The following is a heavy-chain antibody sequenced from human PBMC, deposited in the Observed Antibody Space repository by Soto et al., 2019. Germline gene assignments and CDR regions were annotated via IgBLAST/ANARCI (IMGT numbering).Heavy chain of an antibody. CDR1: GYIFPGYY. Sequence: ASVKVSCKASGYIFPGYYMHWVRQAPGQGLEWMGWINPNSGGTNYAQKFQGRVTMTRDTSISTAYMELSRLRSDDTAVYYCARARIAVAGTSPTGFDYWGKGTLVNVS. J-gene: IGHJ4*02. CDR3: ARARIAVAGTSPTGFDY. V-gene: IGHV1-2*02. D-gene: IGHD6-19*01. CDR2: INPNSGGT.